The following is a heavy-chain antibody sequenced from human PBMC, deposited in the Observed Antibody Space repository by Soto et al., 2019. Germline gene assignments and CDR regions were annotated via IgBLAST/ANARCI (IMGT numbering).Heavy chain of an antibody. V-gene: IGHV4-30-2*01. CDR2: INYSGNT. CDR3: ARGGGSTDYVANYYFDY. D-gene: IGHD4-17*01. J-gene: IGHJ4*02. Sequence: QLRLQESGSGLVKPSQTLSLTCTVSGGSLSSGSFSWGWIRQPPGKGLEWIGYINYSGNTYYNPSPRRRVTTSRDMSTNQFSLKLGSVTAADTAVYYCARGGGSTDYVANYYFDYWGRGTLVTVSS. CDR1: GGSLSSGSFS.